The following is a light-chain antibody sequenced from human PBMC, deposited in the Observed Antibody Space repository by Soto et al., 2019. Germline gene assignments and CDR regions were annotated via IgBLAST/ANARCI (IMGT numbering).Light chain of an antibody. V-gene: IGLV2-14*01. CDR1: SSDVGVYNY. CDR3: SSHTSSNTRV. J-gene: IGLJ1*01. Sequence: QSALTQPASVSGSPGQSITISCTGTSSDVGVYNYVSWYQQHPGKAPKLIIYEVTNRPSGISYRFSGSKSGNTASLTISGLQAEDEADYYCSSHTSSNTRVFGTGTKLTVL. CDR2: EVT.